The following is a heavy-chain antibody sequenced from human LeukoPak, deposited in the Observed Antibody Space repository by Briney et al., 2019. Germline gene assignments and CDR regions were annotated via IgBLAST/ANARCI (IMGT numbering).Heavy chain of an antibody. D-gene: IGHD5-18*01. CDR3: AKGGVDSYGYFGPDY. Sequence: PGGSLRLSCAASGFTVSSNYMSWVRQAPGKGLEWVSVIYSGGSTYYADSVKGRFTISRDNSKNTLYLQMNSLRAEDTAVYYCAKGGVDSYGYFGPDYWGQGTLVTVSS. CDR1: GFTVSSNY. J-gene: IGHJ4*02. V-gene: IGHV3-66*01. CDR2: IYSGGST.